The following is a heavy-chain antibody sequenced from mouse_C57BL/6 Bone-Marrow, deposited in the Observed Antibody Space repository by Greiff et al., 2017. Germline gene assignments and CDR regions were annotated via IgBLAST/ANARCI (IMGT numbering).Heavy chain of an antibody. J-gene: IGHJ2*01. CDR2: IDPENGDT. CDR1: GFNIKDDY. Sequence: VQLQQSGAELVRPGASVKLSCTASGFNIKDDYMHWVKQRPEQGLEWIGWIDPENGDTEYASKFQGKATITADTSSNTAYLQLSSLTAEDTAGYYCTPFTLGYGGQGTTRKVSA. V-gene: IGHV14-4*01. CDR3: TPFTLGY.